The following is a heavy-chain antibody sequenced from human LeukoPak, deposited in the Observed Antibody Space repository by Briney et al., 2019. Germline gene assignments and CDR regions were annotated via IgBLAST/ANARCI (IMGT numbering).Heavy chain of an antibody. V-gene: IGHV4-39*01. CDR3: ARQYCSSSRCYSVEWFDP. J-gene: IGHJ5*02. D-gene: IGHD2-15*01. Sequence: SETLSLTCNGGSISSSSHYWGWIRQPPGKGLEWIGSIYYSGSTYYNPSLKSRVTISVDTSKNQFSLKLSSVTAADTAVYYCARQYCSSSRCYSVEWFDPWGQGTLVTVSS. CDR2: IYYSGST. CDR1: GSISSSSHY.